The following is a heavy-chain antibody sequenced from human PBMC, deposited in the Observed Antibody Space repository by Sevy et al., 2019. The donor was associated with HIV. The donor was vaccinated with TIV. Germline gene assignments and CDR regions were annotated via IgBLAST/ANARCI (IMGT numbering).Heavy chain of an antibody. CDR1: GFTFSNAW. D-gene: IGHD3-3*01. J-gene: IGHJ3*02. Sequence: GGSLRLSCAASGFTFSNAWMSWVRQAPGKGLEWVGRIKSKTDGGTTDYAAPVKGRFTISRDDSKNTLYLQMNSLKTEDTAVYYCTTDLILEWSHDALDIWGQGTMVTVSS. V-gene: IGHV3-15*01. CDR3: TTDLILEWSHDALDI. CDR2: IKSKTDGGTT.